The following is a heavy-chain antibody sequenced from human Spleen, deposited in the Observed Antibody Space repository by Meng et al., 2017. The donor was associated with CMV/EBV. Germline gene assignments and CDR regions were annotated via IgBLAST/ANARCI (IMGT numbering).Heavy chain of an antibody. CDR1: GYTFTGYF. D-gene: IGHD2/OR15-2a*01. J-gene: IGHJ1*01. Sequence: ASVKVSCKASGYTFTGYFMHWVRQAPGQGLEWMGWINPNSGGTNYAQKFQGRVIMTWDTSISTAYMELSRLRSSDTAVFYCARGGLSTALPEAPSSSSIDSWGQGTLVTSPQ. CDR3: ARGGLSTALPEAPSSSSIDS. V-gene: IGHV1-2*02. CDR2: INPNSGGT.